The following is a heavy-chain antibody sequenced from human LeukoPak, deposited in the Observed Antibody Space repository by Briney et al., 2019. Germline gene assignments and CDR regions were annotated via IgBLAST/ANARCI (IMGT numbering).Heavy chain of an antibody. D-gene: IGHD6-13*01. CDR1: GFTVSSNY. CDR2: IYSGGST. CDR3: ARALVAAAGGLDY. V-gene: IGHV3-53*01. Sequence: GGSLRLSCAASGFTVSSNYMSWVRQAPGKGLEWVSVIYSGGSTYYADSVKGRFTISRDNSKNTLYLQMNSLRAEDTAVYYCARALVAAAGGLDYWGRGTLVTVSS. J-gene: IGHJ4*02.